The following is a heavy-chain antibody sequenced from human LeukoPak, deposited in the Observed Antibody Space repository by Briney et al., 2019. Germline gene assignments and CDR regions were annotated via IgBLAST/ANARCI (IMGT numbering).Heavy chain of an antibody. J-gene: IGHJ4*02. CDR1: GFTFGDYL. Sequence: GGSLRLSCTASGFTFGDYLMSWFRQAPGKGLEWIGFISDGTTEYAASVKGRFTLSRDDSTSIAYLQMNSLTTEDTAVYYCSRGSGWLSVYWGQGTLVTVSS. CDR3: SRGSGWLSVY. D-gene: IGHD6-19*01. V-gene: IGHV3-49*03. CDR2: ISDGTT.